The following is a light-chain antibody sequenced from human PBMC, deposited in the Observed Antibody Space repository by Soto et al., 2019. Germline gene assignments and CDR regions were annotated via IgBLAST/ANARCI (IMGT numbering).Light chain of an antibody. Sequence: EIVMTQSPATLSVSPGERATLSCRASQSVSSNLAWYQHKPGQAPRLLIYGASTRATGIPARFSGSGSGTEFTLTISSLQSEDFAVYYCQQYNNWPPWTCGQGTKVEIK. V-gene: IGKV3-15*01. CDR2: GAS. J-gene: IGKJ1*01. CDR1: QSVSSN. CDR3: QQYNNWPPWT.